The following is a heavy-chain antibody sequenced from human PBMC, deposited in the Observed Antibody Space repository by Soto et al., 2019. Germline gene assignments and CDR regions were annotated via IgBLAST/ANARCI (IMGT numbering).Heavy chain of an antibody. Sequence: SETLSLTCTFSGGSLSSGGYYLSWIRQHPGKGLEWIGYIYYSGSTYYNPSLKRRVTISVDTSKNQFSLRLSSVTAADTAVYYCARSRLRWENNWFDPWGQGSLVTVSS. CDR3: ARSRLRWENNWFDP. V-gene: IGHV4-31*03. D-gene: IGHD4-17*01. CDR1: GGSLSSGGYY. J-gene: IGHJ5*02. CDR2: IYYSGST.